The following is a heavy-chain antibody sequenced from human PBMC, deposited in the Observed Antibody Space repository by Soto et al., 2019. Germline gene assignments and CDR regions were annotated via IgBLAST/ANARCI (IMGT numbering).Heavy chain of an antibody. Sequence: HPGGSLRLSCAVFGFTFSSRSSHGMSWVRQAPGKGPEWVSTISSDGANKHYAESVKGRFTISKDTSRNTVDLHMNSLGAEDTAMYFCVSWVSQHFDYWGQGILVTVSS. J-gene: IGHJ4*02. V-gene: IGHV3-23*01. CDR3: VSWVSQHFDY. D-gene: IGHD2-8*01. CDR1: GFTFSSRSSHG. CDR2: ISSDGANK.